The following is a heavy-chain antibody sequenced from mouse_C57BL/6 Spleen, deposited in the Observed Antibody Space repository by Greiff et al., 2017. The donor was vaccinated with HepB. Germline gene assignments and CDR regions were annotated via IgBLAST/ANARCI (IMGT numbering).Heavy chain of an antibody. J-gene: IGHJ1*03. CDR2: IDPEDGDT. CDR3: TFYYYGSSLYWYFDV. CDR1: GFNIKDYY. D-gene: IGHD1-1*01. V-gene: IGHV14-1*01. Sequence: VQLQQFGAELVRPGASVKLSCTASGFNIKDYYMHWVKQRPEQGLEWIGRIDPEDGDTEYAPKFQGKATMTADTSSNTAYLQLSSLTSGDTAVYYCTFYYYGSSLYWYFDVWGTGTTVTVSS.